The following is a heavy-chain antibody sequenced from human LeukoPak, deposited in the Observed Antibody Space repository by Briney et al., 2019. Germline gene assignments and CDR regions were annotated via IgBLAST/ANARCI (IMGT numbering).Heavy chain of an antibody. CDR2: IYSSGST. J-gene: IGHJ4*02. Sequence: SETLSLTCTVSGGSISSYYWSWIRQPAGKGLEWIGRIYSSGSTNYSPSLKSRVTMSLDMSKNQFSLKLSSATAADTAMYYCARDGMAGGWGQGILVTVSS. V-gene: IGHV4-4*07. CDR1: GGSISSYY. D-gene: IGHD6-19*01. CDR3: ARDGMAGG.